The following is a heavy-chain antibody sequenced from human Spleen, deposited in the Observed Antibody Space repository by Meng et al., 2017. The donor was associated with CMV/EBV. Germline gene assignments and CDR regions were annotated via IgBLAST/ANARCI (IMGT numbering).Heavy chain of an antibody. CDR2: ISGHGATL. D-gene: IGHD2-2*01. J-gene: IGHJ3*01. V-gene: IGHV3-11*04. Sequence: GESLKISCAASGFSFSDSYMSWIRQAPGTGLEWVTSISGHGATLNYADSVRGRFTISRDNAKNALYLQMNSLRAEDTAVYYCAKGDIAVVTGAIGAFDVWGQGTMVTVSS. CDR3: AKGDIAVVTGAIGAFDV. CDR1: GFSFSDSY.